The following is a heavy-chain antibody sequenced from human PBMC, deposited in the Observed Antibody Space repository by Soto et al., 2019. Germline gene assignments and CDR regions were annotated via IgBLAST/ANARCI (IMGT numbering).Heavy chain of an antibody. CDR2: IIPILGIA. J-gene: IGHJ3*02. Sequence: QVQLVQSGAEVKKPGSSVKVSCKASGGTFSSHTISWVRQAPGQGLEWMGRIIPILGIANYAQKFQGRVTITADKSTSTAYMELSSLRSEDTAVYYCARAAGYCSGGSCYSSAFDIWGQGTMVTVSS. CDR1: GGTFSSHT. V-gene: IGHV1-69*02. CDR3: ARAAGYCSGGSCYSSAFDI. D-gene: IGHD2-15*01.